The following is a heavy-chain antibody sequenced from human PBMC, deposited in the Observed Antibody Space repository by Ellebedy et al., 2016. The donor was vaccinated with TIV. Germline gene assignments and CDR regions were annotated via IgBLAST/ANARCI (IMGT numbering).Heavy chain of an antibody. J-gene: IGHJ5*02. D-gene: IGHD6-13*01. CDR1: GGSITSNY. CDR3: ARWYNNSWYGWFDP. Sequence: MPSETLSLTCTVSGGSITSNYWSWIRQPPGKGLEWIGDIYYSGSTRYNPSLKSRVTISVDTAKNEFSLNVRSVSAADTAVYYCARWYNNSWYGWFDPWGQGTLVTVSS. V-gene: IGHV4-59*01. CDR2: IYYSGST.